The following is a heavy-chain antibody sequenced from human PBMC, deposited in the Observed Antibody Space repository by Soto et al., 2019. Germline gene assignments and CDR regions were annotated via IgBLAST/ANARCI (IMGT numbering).Heavy chain of an antibody. Sequence: GESLKISFAASGFTFSSYAMSWVRQAPGKGLEWVSAISGSGGSTYYADSVKGRFTISRDNSKNTLYLQMNSLRAEDTAVYYCANPVDWLFGGFDYWGQGTLVTVSS. J-gene: IGHJ4*02. D-gene: IGHD3-9*01. CDR2: ISGSGGST. CDR3: ANPVDWLFGGFDY. CDR1: GFTFSSYA. V-gene: IGHV3-23*01.